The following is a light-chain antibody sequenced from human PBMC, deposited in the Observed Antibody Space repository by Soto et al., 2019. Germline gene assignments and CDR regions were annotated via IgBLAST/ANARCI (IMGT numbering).Light chain of an antibody. CDR2: GAS. V-gene: IGKV3-15*01. CDR3: QQYNDWPPRYT. CDR1: QSVASN. Sequence: EVVMTQSPATLSVSPGERVSLSCRASQSVASNLAWYQHKPGQAPRLLISGASTRATGVPARFSASGSDTDFTLTISSLQSEDFAVYYCQQYNDWPPRYTFGQGTKLEFK. J-gene: IGKJ2*01.